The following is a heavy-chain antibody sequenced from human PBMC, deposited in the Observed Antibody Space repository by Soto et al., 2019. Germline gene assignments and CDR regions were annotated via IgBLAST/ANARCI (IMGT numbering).Heavy chain of an antibody. Sequence: EVQLVESGGGLVQPGGSLRLSCAASGFTFSSHWMSWVRQAPGKGLEWVANIKQDGSEKYYVDSVKGRFTISRDNANTSLYLQMNRLRTEDTAVYYCARVDYGVYYAAFDVWGQGTMVTVSS. CDR2: IKQDGSEK. CDR3: ARVDYGVYYAAFDV. J-gene: IGHJ3*01. D-gene: IGHD4-17*01. V-gene: IGHV3-7*01. CDR1: GFTFSSHW.